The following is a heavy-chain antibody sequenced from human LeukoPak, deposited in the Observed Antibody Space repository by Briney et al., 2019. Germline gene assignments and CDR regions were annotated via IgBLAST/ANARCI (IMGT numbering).Heavy chain of an antibody. J-gene: IGHJ3*02. V-gene: IGHV1-18*01. CDR3: AREQTTVTTFEGGPDAFDI. CDR1: GYTFTSYG. Sequence: ASVKVSCKASGYTFTSYGISWVRQAPGQGLEWMGWISAYNGNTNYAQKFQGRVTMTRDTSISTAYMELSRLRSDDTAVYYCAREQTTVTTFEGGPDAFDIWGQGTMVTVSS. D-gene: IGHD4-17*01. CDR2: ISAYNGNT.